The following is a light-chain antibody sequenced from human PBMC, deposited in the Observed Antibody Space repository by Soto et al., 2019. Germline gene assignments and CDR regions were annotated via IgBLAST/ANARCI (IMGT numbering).Light chain of an antibody. Sequence: EIVMTQSPATLSVSPGGRATLSCRASQSGSSNLAWYQRKPGQAPRLLIYGASTRATGFPARFSGSGSGTEFTLTISSLQSEDFAVYYCQQYKNWPLTFGGGTKVDIK. CDR2: GAS. V-gene: IGKV3-15*01. CDR1: QSGSSN. CDR3: QQYKNWPLT. J-gene: IGKJ4*01.